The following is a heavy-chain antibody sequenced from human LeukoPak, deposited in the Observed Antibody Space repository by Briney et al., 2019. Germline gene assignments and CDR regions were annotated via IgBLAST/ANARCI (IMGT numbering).Heavy chain of an antibody. V-gene: IGHV4-30-2*01. CDR3: ARGHTTTNDAFDI. D-gene: IGHD1-1*01. Sequence: SETLSLTCAVSGGSICSGGYSWSWIRQPPGKGLEWIGYIYHSGSTYYNPSLKSRVTISVDRSKNQFSLKLSSVTAADTAVYYCARGHTTTNDAFDIWGQGTMVTVSS. J-gene: IGHJ3*02. CDR2: IYHSGST. CDR1: GGSICSGGYS.